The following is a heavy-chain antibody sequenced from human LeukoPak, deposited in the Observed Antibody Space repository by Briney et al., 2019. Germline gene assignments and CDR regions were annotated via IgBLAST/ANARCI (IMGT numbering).Heavy chain of an antibody. CDR1: GFTFSSYG. J-gene: IGHJ4*02. V-gene: IGHV3-30*02. CDR2: IRYDGSNK. Sequence: GGSLRLSCAASGFTFSSYGMHWVRQAPGKGLEWVAFIRYDGSNKYYADSVKGRFTISRDNSKNTLYLQMNNLRADDTAVYYCVKKGQADDDGKPDWGQGTLVTVSS. CDR3: VKKGQADDDGKPD. D-gene: IGHD1-1*01.